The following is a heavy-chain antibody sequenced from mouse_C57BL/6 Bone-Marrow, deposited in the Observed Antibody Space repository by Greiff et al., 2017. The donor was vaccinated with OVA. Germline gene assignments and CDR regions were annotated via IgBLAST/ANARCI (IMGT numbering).Heavy chain of an antibody. Sequence: EVKLVESGPGLVKPSQSLSLTCSVPGYSITSGYYWNWIRQFPGNKLEWMGYISYDGSNNYNPSLKNRISITRDTSKNQFFLKLNSVTTEDTATYYCARGDYGSSYGFAYWGQGTLVTVSA. CDR3: ARGDYGSSYGFAY. V-gene: IGHV3-6*01. CDR1: GYSITSGYY. CDR2: ISYDGSN. J-gene: IGHJ3*01. D-gene: IGHD1-1*01.